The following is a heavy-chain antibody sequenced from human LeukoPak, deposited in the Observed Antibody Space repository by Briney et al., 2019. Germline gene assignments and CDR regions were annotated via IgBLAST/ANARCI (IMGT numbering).Heavy chain of an antibody. CDR1: GYTFTSYA. J-gene: IGHJ3*02. Sequence: EASVKVSCKASGYTFTSYAMHWVRQAPGQRLEWMGWINAGNGNTKYSQKFQGRVTITRDTSASTAYMELSSLRSEDTAVYYCARGKSEPLGLDAFDIWGQGTMVTVSS. CDR2: INAGNGNT. CDR3: ARGKSEPLGLDAFDI. V-gene: IGHV1-3*01. D-gene: IGHD1-14*01.